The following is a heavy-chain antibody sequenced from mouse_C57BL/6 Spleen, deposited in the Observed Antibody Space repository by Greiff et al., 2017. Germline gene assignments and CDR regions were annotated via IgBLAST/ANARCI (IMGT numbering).Heavy chain of an antibody. V-gene: IGHV1-15*01. D-gene: IGHD2-5*01. CDR1: GYTFTDYE. Sequence: VQVVESGAELVRPGASVTLSCKASGYTFTDYELHWVKQTPVHGLEWIGAIDPETGGTAYNQKFKGKAILTADKSSSTAYMELRSLTSEDSAVYYCTRSDYSNYGFAYWGQGTLVTVSA. CDR2: IDPETGGT. J-gene: IGHJ3*01. CDR3: TRSDYSNYGFAY.